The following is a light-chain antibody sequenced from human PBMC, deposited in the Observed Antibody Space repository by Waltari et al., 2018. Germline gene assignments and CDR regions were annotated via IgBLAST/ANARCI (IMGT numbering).Light chain of an antibody. Sequence: QSALTQPASVSGSPGQSITLPCTGTSSDVGGYNYVSWYQQHPGKAPKLMIYDVSNRPSGVSNRFSGSKSGNTASLTISGLQAEDEGDYYCSSYTSSSTLVFGGGTKLTVL. CDR1: SSDVGGYNY. CDR2: DVS. V-gene: IGLV2-14*03. J-gene: IGLJ2*01. CDR3: SSYTSSSTLV.